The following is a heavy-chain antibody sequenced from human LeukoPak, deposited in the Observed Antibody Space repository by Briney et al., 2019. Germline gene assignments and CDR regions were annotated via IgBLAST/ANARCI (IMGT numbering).Heavy chain of an antibody. J-gene: IGHJ4*02. CDR3: ARGHYDVLAASYKWTPDY. V-gene: IGHV3-21*01. CDR2: ITSGGDYI. Sequence: KTGGSLRLSCAASGFTFSSYAMSWVRQAPGKGLEWVSSITSGGDYIYYADSVKGRSTTSRDNAKNSLSLQLNSLRVEDTAVYYCARGHYDVLAASYKWTPDYWGQGTLVTVSS. D-gene: IGHD3-9*01. CDR1: GFTFSSYA.